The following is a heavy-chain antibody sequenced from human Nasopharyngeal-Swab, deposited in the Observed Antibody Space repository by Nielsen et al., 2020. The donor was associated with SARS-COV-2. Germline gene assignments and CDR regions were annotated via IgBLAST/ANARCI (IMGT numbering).Heavy chain of an antibody. CDR1: GYTFTSYG. CDR2: ISAYNGNT. CDR3: ARGEIVVVPAASYYYYYGMGV. Sequence: ASAKVSCKASGYTFTSYGSSWVRQAPGQGLEWMGWISAYNGNTNYAQQLQGRVTMTTDTSTSTAYMELRSLRSDDTAVYYCARGEIVVVPAASYYYYYGMGVWGQGTTVTVSS. J-gene: IGHJ6*02. V-gene: IGHV1-18*01. D-gene: IGHD2-2*01.